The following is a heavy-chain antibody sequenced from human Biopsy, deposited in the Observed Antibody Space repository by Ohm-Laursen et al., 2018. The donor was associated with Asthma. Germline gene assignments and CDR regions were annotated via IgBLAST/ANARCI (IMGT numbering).Heavy chain of an antibody. CDR1: GGSISSGGYY. D-gene: IGHD6-19*01. CDR2: IYYSGST. J-gene: IGHJ6*02. CDR3: ARDGSSVAGTPYGMDV. V-gene: IGHV4-31*03. Sequence: SETLSLICTVSGGSISSGGYYWSWIRQHPGKGLEWIGYIYYSGSTYYNPSLKSRVTISVDTSKNQFSLKLSSVTAADTAVYYCARDGSSVAGTPYGMDVWGQGTTVTVSS.